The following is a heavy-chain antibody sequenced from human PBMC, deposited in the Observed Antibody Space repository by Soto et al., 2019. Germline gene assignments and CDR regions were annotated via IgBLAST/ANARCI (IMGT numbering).Heavy chain of an antibody. Sequence: RGESLKISCKGSGYSFTSYWISWVRQMPGKGLEWMGRIDPSDSYTNYRPSFQGHVTISADKSISTAYLQCSRLKASDTAMYYCARRGSDSSYYYYGMDVCGQGTTVTVSS. CDR1: GYSFTSYW. V-gene: IGHV5-10-1*01. D-gene: IGHD5-18*01. CDR3: ARRGSDSSYYYYGMDV. J-gene: IGHJ6*02. CDR2: IDPSDSYT.